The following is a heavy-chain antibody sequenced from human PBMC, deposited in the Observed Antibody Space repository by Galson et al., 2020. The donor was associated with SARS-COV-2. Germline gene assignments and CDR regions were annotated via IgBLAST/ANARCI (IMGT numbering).Heavy chain of an antibody. V-gene: IGHV1-18*01. CDR1: GYTFTSYG. Sequence: ASVKVSCKASGYTFTSYGISWVRQAPGQGLEWMGWISAYNGNTNYAQKLQGRVTMTTDTSTSTAYMELRSLRSDDTAVYYCARDSPRLLGYDSSGYYLNWGQGTLVTVSS. J-gene: IGHJ4*02. D-gene: IGHD3-22*01. CDR3: ARDSPRLLGYDSSGYYLN. CDR2: ISAYNGNT.